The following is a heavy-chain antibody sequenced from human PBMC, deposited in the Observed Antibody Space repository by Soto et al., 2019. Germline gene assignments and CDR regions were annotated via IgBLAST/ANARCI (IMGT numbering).Heavy chain of an antibody. CDR1: GGSVNIAKYY. J-gene: IGHJ6*02. D-gene: IGHD1-26*01. Sequence: PSETLSLTCSVSGGSVNIAKYYWSWIRQPPGKGLEWIGYIYYSGSTNYNPSLKSRVSISADTSKNQFSLKLSSVTAADTAVYYCARERLVGAPLHFYGMDVWGQGTTVTVSS. CDR2: IYYSGST. CDR3: ARERLVGAPLHFYGMDV. V-gene: IGHV4-61*01.